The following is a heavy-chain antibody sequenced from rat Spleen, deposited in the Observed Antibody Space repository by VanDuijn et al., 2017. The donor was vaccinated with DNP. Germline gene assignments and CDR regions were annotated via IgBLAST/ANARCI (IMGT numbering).Heavy chain of an antibody. CDR3: AKDRSTRVPYTMDA. Sequence: EVQLVESGGDLVQPGRSLKLSCAASEFTFSKSDVAWVRQAPTRGLEWVTSISPSGGGTYYRDSVKGRFTISRDNSNRTLYLQMNSLRAEDTATYYCAKDRSTRVPYTMDAWGQGTSVTVSS. CDR1: EFTFSKSD. CDR2: ISPSGGGT. D-gene: IGHD1-4*01. V-gene: IGHV5S23*01. J-gene: IGHJ4*01.